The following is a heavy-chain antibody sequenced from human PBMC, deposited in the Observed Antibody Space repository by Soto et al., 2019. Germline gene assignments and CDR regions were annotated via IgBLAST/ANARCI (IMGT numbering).Heavy chain of an antibody. J-gene: IGHJ5*02. CDR2: IKQDGSEK. CDR1: GFTFSSYW. V-gene: IGHV3-7*01. Sequence: EVQLVESGGGLVQPGGSLRLSCAASGFTFSSYWMSWVRQAPGKGLEWVANIKQDGSEKYYVDSVKGRFTISRDNAKNSLYLQMNSLRAEDTAVYYCASCLRYFELAGFDPWGQGTLVTVSS. D-gene: IGHD3-9*01. CDR3: ASCLRYFELAGFDP.